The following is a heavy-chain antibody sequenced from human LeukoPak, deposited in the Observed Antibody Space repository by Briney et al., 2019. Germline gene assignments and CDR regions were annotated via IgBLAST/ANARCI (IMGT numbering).Heavy chain of an antibody. V-gene: IGHV3-33*01. J-gene: IGHJ6*02. CDR1: GFTFSSYG. Sequence: GGSLRLSCAASGFTFSSYGMHWVRQAPGKGLEWVAVIWYDGSNKYYADSVKGRFTISRDNSKNTLYLQMNSLRAEDTAVYYCARDRNYYYYGMDVWGQGTTVTVSS. CDR2: IWYDGSNK. CDR3: ARDRNYYYYGMDV.